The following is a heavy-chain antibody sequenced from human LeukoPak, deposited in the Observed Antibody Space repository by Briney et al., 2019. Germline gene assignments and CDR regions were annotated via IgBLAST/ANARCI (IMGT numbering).Heavy chain of an antibody. J-gene: IGHJ4*02. V-gene: IGHV1-2*02. CDR2: INPKSDET. CDR1: GYTFIGYY. Sequence: GASVKVSCKASGYTFIGYYIHWVRQAPGQGLEWMGWINPKSDETNYVQKFEGRVTMTRDTSISTVYMELSGLRFDDTAVYFCARDWQLRYSEGGFDYWGQGTLVTVSS. CDR3: ARDWQLRYSEGGFDY. D-gene: IGHD3-9*01.